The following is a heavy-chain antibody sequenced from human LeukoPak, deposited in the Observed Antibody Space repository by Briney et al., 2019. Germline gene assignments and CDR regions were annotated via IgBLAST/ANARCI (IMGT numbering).Heavy chain of an antibody. CDR3: AKGFYDSSGYYYLYAFDI. Sequence: GGSLRLSCAASGSTFSSYAMSWVRQAPGKGLEWVSAISGTSRSTYYADSVKGRFTLSRDNSKNTLYLQMNSLRAEDTALYYCAKGFYDSSGYYYLYAFDIWGQGTMVTVSS. CDR1: GSTFSSYA. D-gene: IGHD3-22*01. V-gene: IGHV3-23*01. J-gene: IGHJ3*02. CDR2: ISGTSRST.